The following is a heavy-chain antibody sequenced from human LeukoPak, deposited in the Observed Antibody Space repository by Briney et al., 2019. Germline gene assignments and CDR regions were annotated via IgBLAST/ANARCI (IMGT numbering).Heavy chain of an antibody. V-gene: IGHV4-59*01. CDR3: ARVLSGAVADN. CDR2: IYYSGST. CDR1: GGSIGSYY. Sequence: SETLSLTCNVSGGSIGSYYWSWIRQPPGKGLEWIGYIYYSGSTNYNPSLKSRVTISVDTSKNQFSLKLSSVTAADTAVYYCARVLSGAVADNWGQGTLVTVSS. J-gene: IGHJ1*01. D-gene: IGHD6-19*01.